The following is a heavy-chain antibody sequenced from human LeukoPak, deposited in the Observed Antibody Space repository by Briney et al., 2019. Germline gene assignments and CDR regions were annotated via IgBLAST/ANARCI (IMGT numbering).Heavy chain of an antibody. CDR3: AVKAAAGTQPKY. CDR1: GYTFTSYA. Sequence: ASVKVSCKASGYTFTSYAMHWVRQAPGQRLEWMGWINAGNGNTKYSQKFQGRITMTEDTSTDTAYMELSSLRSEDTAVYYCAVKAAAGTQPKYWGQGTLVTVSS. J-gene: IGHJ4*02. D-gene: IGHD6-13*01. CDR2: INAGNGNT. V-gene: IGHV1-3*01.